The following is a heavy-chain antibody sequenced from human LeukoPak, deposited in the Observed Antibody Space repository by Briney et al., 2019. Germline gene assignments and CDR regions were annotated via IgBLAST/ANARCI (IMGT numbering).Heavy chain of an antibody. D-gene: IGHD3-22*01. CDR3: VRKPDPYYYDSSGYYYLFDY. Sequence: ASVKVSCKASGYTFTSYGISWVRQAPGQGLEWMGWISAYNGNTNYAQKLQGRVTMTTDTSTSTAYMELRSLRSDDTAVYYCVRKPDPYYYDSSGYYYLFDYWGQGTLVTVSS. CDR2: ISAYNGNT. CDR1: GYTFTSYG. V-gene: IGHV1-18*01. J-gene: IGHJ4*02.